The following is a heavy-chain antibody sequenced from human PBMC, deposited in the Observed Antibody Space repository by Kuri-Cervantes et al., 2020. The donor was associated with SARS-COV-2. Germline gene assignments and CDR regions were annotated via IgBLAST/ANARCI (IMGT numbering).Heavy chain of an antibody. J-gene: IGHJ3*02. CDR2: IYYSGST. D-gene: IGHD1-1*01. CDR3: ARVPSWGYIDAFDI. Sequence: GSLRLSCTVSGGSISSHYWSWIRQPPGKGLEWIGYIYYSGSTNYNPSLKSRVTISVDTSKNQFSLKLSSVTAADTAVYYCARVPSWGYIDAFDIWGQGTMVTVSS. CDR1: GGSISSHY. V-gene: IGHV4-59*11.